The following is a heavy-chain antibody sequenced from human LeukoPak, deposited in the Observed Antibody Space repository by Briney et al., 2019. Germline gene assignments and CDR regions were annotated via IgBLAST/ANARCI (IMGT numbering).Heavy chain of an antibody. V-gene: IGHV1-2*06. J-gene: IGHJ4*02. CDR3: ARNTKRYCTNGVCKYGAFDY. Sequence: ASVKVSCKASGYTFTGYYMHWVRQAPGQGLEWMGRINPNSGGTNYAQKFQGRVTMTRDTSISTAYMELSRLRSDDTAVYYCARNTKRYCTNGVCKYGAFDYWGQGTLVTVSS. CDR2: INPNSGGT. CDR1: GYTFTGYY. D-gene: IGHD2-8*01.